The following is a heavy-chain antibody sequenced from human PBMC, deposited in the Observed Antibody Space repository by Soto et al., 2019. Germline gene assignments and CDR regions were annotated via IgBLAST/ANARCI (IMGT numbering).Heavy chain of an antibody. CDR2: ISGYNANT. Sequence: QVQLVQSGAEVKKPGASVKVSCKASGYSFTRYGISWVRQAPGQGLEWMGWISGYNANTNYPENLQGRVTMTTDTSTSTAYMEVRKRISDDTAVYSCARMGDGLYYCYGLDVWGQGTTVSVSS. V-gene: IGHV1-18*01. CDR1: GYSFTRYG. J-gene: IGHJ6*02. CDR3: ARMGDGLYYCYGLDV. D-gene: IGHD2-21*02.